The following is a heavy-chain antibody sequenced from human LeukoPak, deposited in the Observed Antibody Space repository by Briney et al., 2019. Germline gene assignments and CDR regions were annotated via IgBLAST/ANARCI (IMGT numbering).Heavy chain of an antibody. CDR2: ISGSGGST. CDR1: GFTFSSYA. J-gene: IGHJ4*02. Sequence: GGSLRLSCAASGFTFSSYAMSWVRQAPGKGLEWVSAISGSGGSTYYADSVKGRFTISRDNSKNTLYLQMNSLRAEDTAVYYCAKVADSGSFRTHGPFDYWGQGTLVTVSS. V-gene: IGHV3-23*01. D-gene: IGHD1-26*01. CDR3: AKVADSGSFRTHGPFDY.